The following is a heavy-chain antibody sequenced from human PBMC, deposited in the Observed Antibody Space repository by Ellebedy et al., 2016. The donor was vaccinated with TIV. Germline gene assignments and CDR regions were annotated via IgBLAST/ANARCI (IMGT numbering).Heavy chain of an antibody. V-gene: IGHV3-33*01. D-gene: IGHD5-18*01. J-gene: IGHJ4*02. CDR1: GFMFGTYG. Sequence: PGGSLRLSCTASGFMFGTYGMHWVRQAPGKGLEWVAVIWYDGSNKFYGDSVKGRFTISRDNSKNTVYLQMNSLRAEDTAVYFCARQEVDIAMALDYWGQGTLVTVSS. CDR2: IWYDGSNK. CDR3: ARQEVDIAMALDY.